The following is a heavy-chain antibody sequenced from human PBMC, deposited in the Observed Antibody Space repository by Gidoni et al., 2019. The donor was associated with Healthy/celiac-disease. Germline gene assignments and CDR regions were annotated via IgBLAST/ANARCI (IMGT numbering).Heavy chain of an antibody. CDR1: GLPFSDYY. D-gene: IGHD4-17*01. J-gene: IGHJ5*02. CDR2: ISSSGSTI. Sequence: QVQLVESGGGLVKPGGSLSLSCAASGLPFSDYYMRWIRQAPGNGLEWVSYISSSGSTIYYADSVKGRFTISRDNAKNSLYLQMNSLRAEDTAVYYCARPDYGGNSGWFDPWGQGTLVTVSS. V-gene: IGHV3-11*01. CDR3: ARPDYGGNSGWFDP.